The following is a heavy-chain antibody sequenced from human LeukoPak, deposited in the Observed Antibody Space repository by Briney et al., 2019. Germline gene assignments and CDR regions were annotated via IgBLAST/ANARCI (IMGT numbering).Heavy chain of an antibody. CDR1: GGTFSSYA. D-gene: IGHD3-3*01. V-gene: IGHV1-69*13. CDR3: TKWAGNAHNNFWSGPFDY. CDR2: IIPIFGTA. Sequence: GASVKVSCKASGGTFSSYAISWVRQAPGQGLEWMGGIIPIFGTANYAQKFQGRVTITADESTNTVYMELSSLRSEDTAVYYCTKWAGNAHNNFWSGPFDYWGRGTLVTVSS. J-gene: IGHJ4*02.